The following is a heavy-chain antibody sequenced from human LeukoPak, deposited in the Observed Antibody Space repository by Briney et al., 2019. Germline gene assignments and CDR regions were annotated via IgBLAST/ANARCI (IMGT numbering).Heavy chain of an antibody. V-gene: IGHV4-38-2*02. J-gene: IGHJ6*03. Sequence: SETLSLTCTVSGYSISSGYYWGWIRQPPGKGLEWIGSIYHSGSTYYNPSLKSRVTISVDTSKNQFSLKLSSVTAADTAVYYCARGRFYYYYMDAWGKGTTVTISS. CDR3: ARGRFYYYYMDA. CDR2: IYHSGST. CDR1: GYSISSGYY.